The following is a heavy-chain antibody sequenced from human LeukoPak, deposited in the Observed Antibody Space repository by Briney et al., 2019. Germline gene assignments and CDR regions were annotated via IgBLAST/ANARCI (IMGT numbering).Heavy chain of an antibody. Sequence: GGSLRPSCAASGFTFSSYAMSWVRQAPGKGLEWVSAISGSGGSTYYADSVKGRFTISRDNSKNTLYLQMNSLRAEDTAVYYCARDYDILTEDDYWGQGTLVTVSS. CDR1: GFTFSSYA. J-gene: IGHJ4*02. CDR2: ISGSGGST. D-gene: IGHD3-9*01. V-gene: IGHV3-23*01. CDR3: ARDYDILTEDDY.